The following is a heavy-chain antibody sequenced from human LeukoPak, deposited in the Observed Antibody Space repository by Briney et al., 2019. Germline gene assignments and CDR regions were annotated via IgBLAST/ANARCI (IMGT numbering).Heavy chain of an antibody. CDR3: ARGAYIANHYADYFDY. CDR1: GFTFSEYY. CDR2: ISNSGTTI. Sequence: NPGGSLRLSCAASGFTFSEYYMSLIRQAPGKGLEWISYISNSGTTIYYADSVKGRFTISRDNAKNSLYLQMNSLRVEDTAVYYCARGAYIANHYADYFDYWGQGTLVTVSA. V-gene: IGHV3-11*04. J-gene: IGHJ4*02. D-gene: IGHD3-16*01.